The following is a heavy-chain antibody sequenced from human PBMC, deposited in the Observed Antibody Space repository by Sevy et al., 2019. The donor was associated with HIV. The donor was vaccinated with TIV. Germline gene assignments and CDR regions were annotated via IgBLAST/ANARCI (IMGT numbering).Heavy chain of an antibody. Sequence: SETLSLTCTVSGGSLGHYYWSWIRQPPGKGLEWIGYVYYTGKTNYSPSLKGRVTVALDTSKGLFSLKLNSLTAADTAVYYCVRQGGLVDYGMDVWGQGTTVTVSS. J-gene: IGHJ6*02. D-gene: IGHD1-26*01. V-gene: IGHV4-59*08. CDR3: VRQGGLVDYGMDV. CDR1: GGSLGHYY. CDR2: VYYTGKT.